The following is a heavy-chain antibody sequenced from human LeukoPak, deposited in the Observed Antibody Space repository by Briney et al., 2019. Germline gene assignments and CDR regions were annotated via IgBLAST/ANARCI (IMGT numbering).Heavy chain of an antibody. V-gene: IGHV3-30*02. CDR3: ARSSLSDY. CDR2: IRYDGSNE. CDR1: GFTFSSYG. J-gene: IGHJ4*02. Sequence: PGGSLRLSCAPSGFTFSSYGMHWVRQAPGKGLERVAFIRYDGSNEYYADSVKGRFTISRDKSKNTLYLQMNSLRVEDTAVYYCARSSLSDYWGQGTLVTVSS.